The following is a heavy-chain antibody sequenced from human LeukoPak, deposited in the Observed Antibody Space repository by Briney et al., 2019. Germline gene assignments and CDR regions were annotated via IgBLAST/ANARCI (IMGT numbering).Heavy chain of an antibody. CDR2: ISGSGGST. CDR1: GFTFSSYA. Sequence: GGSLRLSCAASGFTFSSYAMSWVRQAPGKGLEWVSAISGSGGSTYYADSVKGRFTISRDNSKNTLYLQMNSLRAEDTAVYYCAKASYYYDSSGYYGYWGQGTLVTVSS. D-gene: IGHD3-22*01. V-gene: IGHV3-23*01. CDR3: AKASYYYDSSGYYGY. J-gene: IGHJ4*02.